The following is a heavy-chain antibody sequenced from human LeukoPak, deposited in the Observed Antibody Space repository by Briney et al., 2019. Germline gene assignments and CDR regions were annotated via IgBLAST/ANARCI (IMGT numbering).Heavy chain of an antibody. D-gene: IGHD3-3*01. V-gene: IGHV3-15*01. CDR2: IKSKTDGGTT. Sequence: GGSLRLSCAASGFTFSNAWMSWVRHAPGKGLEWVGRIKSKTDGGTTDYAAPVKGRFTISRDDSKNTLYLQMNSLKTEDTAVYYCTTVFLEPLDAFDIWGQGTMVTVSS. CDR3: TTVFLEPLDAFDI. CDR1: GFTFSNAW. J-gene: IGHJ3*02.